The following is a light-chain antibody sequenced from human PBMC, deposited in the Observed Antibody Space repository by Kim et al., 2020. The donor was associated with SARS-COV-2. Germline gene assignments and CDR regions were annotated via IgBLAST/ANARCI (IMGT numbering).Light chain of an antibody. CDR2: DTA. CDR1: TRAVTGSHY. V-gene: IGLV7-46*01. J-gene: IGLJ3*02. CDR3: LLFYSGVAV. Sequence: PGALVPLTCGPSTRAVTGSHYPYWFQKKPGQAPRTVIYDTARKQSGTAARFSGSLLGGKAALTLSGAQPEDEAEYYCLLFYSGVAVFGGGTQLTVL.